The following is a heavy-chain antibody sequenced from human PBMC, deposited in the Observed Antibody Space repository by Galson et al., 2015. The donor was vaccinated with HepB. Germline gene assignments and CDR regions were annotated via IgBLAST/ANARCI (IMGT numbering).Heavy chain of an antibody. D-gene: IGHD5-12*01. Sequence: SLRLSCAASGFTFSSCWMHWVRQAPGKGLVWVSRITSDGSSTTYGDSVMGRFTISRDNAKNTLYLQMNSLRAEDTAVYYCASTDNDSGYDPFDYWGQGTLVTVSS. CDR3: ASTDNDSGYDPFDY. J-gene: IGHJ4*02. V-gene: IGHV3-74*01. CDR1: GFTFSSCW. CDR2: ITSDGSST.